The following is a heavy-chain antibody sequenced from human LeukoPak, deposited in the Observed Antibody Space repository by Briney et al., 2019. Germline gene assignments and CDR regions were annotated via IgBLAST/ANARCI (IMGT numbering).Heavy chain of an antibody. CDR2: MYLSGTT. J-gene: IGHJ6*02. V-gene: IGHV4-4*02. CDR1: GDSINSLDL. Sequence: SETLSLTCTVSGDSINSLDLWSWVRQPPGKGLEWIGEMYLSGTTHSNPSVKSRVTISVDTSKNQFSLKLSSVTAADTAVYYCANRNYYYGMDVWGQGTTVTVSS. CDR3: ANRNYYYGMDV. D-gene: IGHD1-14*01.